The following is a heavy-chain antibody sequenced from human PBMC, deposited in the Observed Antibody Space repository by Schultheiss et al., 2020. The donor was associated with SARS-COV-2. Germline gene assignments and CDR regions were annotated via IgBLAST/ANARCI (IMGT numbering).Heavy chain of an antibody. V-gene: IGHV4-59*08. CDR1: GGSISSYY. CDR2: IYYSGST. J-gene: IGHJ4*02. Sequence: SETLSLTCTVSGGSISSYYWSWIRQPPGKGLEWIGYIYYSGSTNYNPSLKSRVTISVDTSKNQFSLKLSSVTAADTAVYYCARGIVGATTRGYYFDYWGQGTLVTVSS. CDR3: ARGIVGATTRGYYFDY. D-gene: IGHD1-26*01.